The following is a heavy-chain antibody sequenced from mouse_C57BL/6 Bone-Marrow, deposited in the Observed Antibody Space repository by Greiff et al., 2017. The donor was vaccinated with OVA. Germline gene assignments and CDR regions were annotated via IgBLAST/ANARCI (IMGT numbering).Heavy chain of an antibody. V-gene: IGHV1-22*01. J-gene: IGHJ4*01. CDR2: INPNNGGT. D-gene: IGHD1-1*01. Sequence: EVQLQQSGPELVKPGASVKMSCKASGYTFTDYNMHWVKQSHGKSLEWIGYINPNNGGTSYNQKFKGKATLTVNKSSSTAYMELRSLTSEDSAVYYCARKEVPTGDYAMDYWGQGTSVTVSS. CDR3: ARKEVPTGDYAMDY. CDR1: GYTFTDYN.